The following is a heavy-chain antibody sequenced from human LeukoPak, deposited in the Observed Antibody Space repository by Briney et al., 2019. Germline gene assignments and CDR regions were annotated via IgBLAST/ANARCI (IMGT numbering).Heavy chain of an antibody. Sequence: ASVKVSCKASGYTFTGYYMHWVRQAPGQGLEWMGIINPSGGSTSYAQKFQGRVTMTRDTSTSTVYMELSSLRSEDTAVYYCARELALRFLEGASEAFDIWGQGTMVTVSS. V-gene: IGHV1-46*01. CDR3: ARELALRFLEGASEAFDI. D-gene: IGHD3-3*01. CDR1: GYTFTGYY. CDR2: INPSGGST. J-gene: IGHJ3*02.